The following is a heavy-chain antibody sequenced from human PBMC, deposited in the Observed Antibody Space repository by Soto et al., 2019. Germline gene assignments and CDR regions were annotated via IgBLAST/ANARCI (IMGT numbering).Heavy chain of an antibody. CDR2: IFHDGTA. D-gene: IGHD3-10*01. CDR3: ARLVYDTRLNYMYFDF. J-gene: IGHJ4*02. CDR1: GVSLTSSNW. Sequence: SETLSLTCAVSGVSLTSSNWWTWVRQSPQRGLEYIGEIFHDGTANYYPSFERRVAMSVDTSRNQFSLKLTSVTAADTAVYFCARLVYDTRLNYMYFDFWGPGTLVT. V-gene: IGHV4-4*02.